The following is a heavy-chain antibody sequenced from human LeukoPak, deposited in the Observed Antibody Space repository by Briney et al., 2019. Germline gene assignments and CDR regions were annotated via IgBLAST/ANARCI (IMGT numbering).Heavy chain of an antibody. J-gene: IGHJ4*02. CDR2: IWYDGSNK. Sequence: GGSLRLSCAASGFTFSSYGMHWVRQAPGKGLEWVSLIWYDGSNKYYADSVKGRFTISRDNSKNTLYLQMNSLRAEDTAVYYCARLTFDYWGQGTLVTVSS. V-gene: IGHV3-33*01. CDR3: ARLTFDY. D-gene: IGHD4/OR15-4a*01. CDR1: GFTFSSYG.